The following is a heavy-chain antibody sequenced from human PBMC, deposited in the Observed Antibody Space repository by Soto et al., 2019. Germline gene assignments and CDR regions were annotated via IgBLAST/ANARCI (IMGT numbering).Heavy chain of an antibody. CDR2: VYSSGGT. CDR3: ARGQRFSDWFDP. CDR1: GGSMSSYY. D-gene: IGHD3-3*01. Sequence: SETLSLTCTVSGGSMSSYYWTWIRQPAGKGLEWIGRVYSSGGTHYNPSLKSRVTISLDTSKNQFSLGLLSVTDADTAVYYSARGQRFSDWFDPWGQGTLVTVSS. V-gene: IGHV4-4*07. J-gene: IGHJ5*02.